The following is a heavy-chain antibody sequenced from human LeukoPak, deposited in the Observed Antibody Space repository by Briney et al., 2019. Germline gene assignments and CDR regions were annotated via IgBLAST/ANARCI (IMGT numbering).Heavy chain of an antibody. CDR2: IWSDAYKK. V-gene: IGHV3-33*01. J-gene: IGHJ5*02. D-gene: IGHD6-13*01. CDR3: ARDDRPGSSWRPLDL. CDR1: GFTFSHYG. Sequence: AGGSLRLSCAASGFTFSHYGMHWVRQAPGKGLEWVAVIWSDAYKKFYTDSVKGRFTISRDNSKNTQDLQMSSLRAEDTAVYYCARDDRPGSSWRPLDLWGQGILVTVSS.